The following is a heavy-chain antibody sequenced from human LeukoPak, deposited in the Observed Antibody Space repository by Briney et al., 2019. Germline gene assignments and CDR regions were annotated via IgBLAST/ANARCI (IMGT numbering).Heavy chain of an antibody. Sequence: PGGSLTLSCAASGFTFSSYGMSWVRQAPGKGLEWVSAISGSGGSTYYADSVKGRFTIPRHNSKNTLYLQMNSLRVEGTAVYYCASRVLGATNPFDYWGQGTLVTVSS. J-gene: IGHJ4*02. CDR2: ISGSGGST. CDR1: GFTFSSYG. CDR3: ASRVLGATNPFDY. D-gene: IGHD1-26*01. V-gene: IGHV3-23*01.